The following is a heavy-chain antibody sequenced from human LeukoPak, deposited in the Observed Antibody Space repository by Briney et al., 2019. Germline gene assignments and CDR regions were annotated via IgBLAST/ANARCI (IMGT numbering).Heavy chain of an antibody. V-gene: IGHV3-23*01. J-gene: IGHJ4*02. CDR2: INGRGVST. CDR1: GFTFSSYG. D-gene: IGHD6-13*01. CDR3: AKIQSAAGTDY. Sequence: GGSLRLSCAASGFTFSSYGMSWVRQTPGKGLEWVSSINGRGVSTYYADSVKGRFTISRDNSRNTLYLQMNSLRAEDTAAYYCAKIQSAAGTDYWGQGTLVTVSS.